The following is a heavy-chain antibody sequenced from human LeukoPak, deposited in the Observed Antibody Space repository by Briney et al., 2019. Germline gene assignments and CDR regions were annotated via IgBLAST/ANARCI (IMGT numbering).Heavy chain of an antibody. J-gene: IGHJ4*02. CDR1: GGTFSSYA. CDR3: AKAGGLTGYFDY. V-gene: IGHV1-69*04. D-gene: IGHD3-9*01. CDR2: IIPILGIA. Sequence: GASVKVSCKASGGTFSSYAISWVRQAPGQGLEWMGRIIPILGIANYAQKFQGRVTITADKSTSTAYMELSSLRSEDTAVYYCAKAGGLTGYFDYWGQGTLVTVSS.